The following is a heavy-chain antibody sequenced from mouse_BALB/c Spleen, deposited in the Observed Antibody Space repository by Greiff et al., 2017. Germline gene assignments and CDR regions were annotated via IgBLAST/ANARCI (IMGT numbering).Heavy chain of an antibody. D-gene: IGHD2-1*01. CDR1: GYTFTSYT. CDR2: INPSSGYT. Sequence: VQLQQSGAELARPGASVKMSCKASGYTFTSYTMHWVKQRPGQGLEWIGYINPSSGYTNYNQKFKDKATLTADKSSSTAYMQLSSLTSEDSAVYYGARVYGNPLYYAMDYWGQGTSVTVSS. V-gene: IGHV1-4*01. J-gene: IGHJ4*01. CDR3: ARVYGNPLYYAMDY.